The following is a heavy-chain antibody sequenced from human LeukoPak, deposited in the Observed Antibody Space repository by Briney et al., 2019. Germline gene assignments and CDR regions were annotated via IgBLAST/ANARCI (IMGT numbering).Heavy chain of an antibody. D-gene: IGHD5-18*01. V-gene: IGHV3-33*01. J-gene: IGHJ4*02. Sequence: SCKASEDTFTGYYIHWIRQAPGKGLEWVAVIWYDASKEYYQNSVEGRFTISRDDSKNTLYLQMNSLRPEDTAMYYCARDFEFTTEDTFASPDYWGQGTLVTVSS. CDR1: EDTFTGYY. CDR3: ARDFEFTTEDTFASPDY. CDR2: IWYDASKE.